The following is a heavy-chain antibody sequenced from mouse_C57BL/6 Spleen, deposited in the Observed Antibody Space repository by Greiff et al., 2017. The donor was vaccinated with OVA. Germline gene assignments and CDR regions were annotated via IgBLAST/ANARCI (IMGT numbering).Heavy chain of an antibody. CDR2: IDPSDSET. J-gene: IGHJ4*01. D-gene: IGHD6-1*01. V-gene: IGHV1-52*01. CDR1: GYTFTSYW. CDR3: AREGFILANYYAMDY. Sequence: QVQLQQPGAELVRPGSSVKLSCKASGYTFTSYWLHWVKQRPIQGLEWIGNIDPSDSETHYNQKFKDKATVTVDKSSSTAYMQLSSLTSEDSAVYYCAREGFILANYYAMDYWGQGTSVTVSS.